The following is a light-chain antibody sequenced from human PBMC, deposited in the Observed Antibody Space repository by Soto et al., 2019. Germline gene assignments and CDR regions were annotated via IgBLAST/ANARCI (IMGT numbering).Light chain of an antibody. V-gene: IGKV3-20*01. Sequence: EIVLTQSPGTLSLSPGERATLSCRASQSVSSSYLAWYQQKPGQPPRLLIYGASSRATGIPDRFSGSGSGRDFTLTISRLEPEDFAVYYCQQYGSSPPYTFGQGTKLEIK. J-gene: IGKJ2*01. CDR1: QSVSSSY. CDR3: QQYGSSPPYT. CDR2: GAS.